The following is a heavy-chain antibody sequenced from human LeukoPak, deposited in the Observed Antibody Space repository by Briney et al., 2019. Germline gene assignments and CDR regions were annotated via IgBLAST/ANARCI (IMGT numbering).Heavy chain of an antibody. D-gene: IGHD6-13*01. CDR1: GGTFSSYA. CDR3: ARGYSSSWYGAFDI. CDR2: IIPIFGTA. J-gene: IGHJ3*02. Sequence: GASAKVSCKASGGTFSSYAISWVRQAPGQGLEWMGGIIPIFGTANYAQKFQGRVTITTDESTSTAYMELSSLRSEDTAVYYCARGYSSSWYGAFDIWGQGTMVTVSS. V-gene: IGHV1-69*05.